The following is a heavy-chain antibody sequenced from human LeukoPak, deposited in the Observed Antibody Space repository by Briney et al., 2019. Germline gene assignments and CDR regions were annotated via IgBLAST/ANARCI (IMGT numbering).Heavy chain of an antibody. D-gene: IGHD5-18*01. CDR1: GFTFSSYG. CDR2: ISSSGRTI. V-gene: IGHV3-48*01. J-gene: IGHJ4*02. Sequence: GGSLRLSCAASGFTFSSYGVHWVRQAPGKGLEWVSYISSSGRTIYYADSVKGRFTISRDNAKNSLFLQMNSLRAEDTAVYYCTRPQPYDYWGQGTLVTVSS. CDR3: TRPQPYDY.